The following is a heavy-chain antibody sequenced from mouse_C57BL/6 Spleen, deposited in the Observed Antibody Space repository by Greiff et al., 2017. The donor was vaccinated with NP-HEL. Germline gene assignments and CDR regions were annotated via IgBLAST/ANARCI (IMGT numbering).Heavy chain of an antibody. CDR2: IYPGDGDT. J-gene: IGHJ2*01. CDR1: GYAFSSSW. D-gene: IGHD1-1*01. Sequence: QVRVKQSGPELVKPGASVKISCKASGYAFSSSWMNWVKQRPGKGLEWIGRIYPGDGDTNYNGKFKGKATLTADKSSSTAYMQLSSLTSEDSAVYFCAREDGSYFDYWGQGTTLTVSS. V-gene: IGHV1-82*01. CDR3: AREDGSYFDY.